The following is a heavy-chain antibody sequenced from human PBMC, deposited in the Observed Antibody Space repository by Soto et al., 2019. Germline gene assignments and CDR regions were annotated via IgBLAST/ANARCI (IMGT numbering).Heavy chain of an antibody. V-gene: IGHV3-48*01. J-gene: IGHJ3*02. CDR1: GFTFSSYS. D-gene: IGHD4-17*01. Sequence: EVQLVESGGGLVQPGGSLRLSCAASGFTFSSYSMNWVHQAPGKGLEWVSYISSSSSTIYYADSVKGRFTISRDNAKNSLYLQMNSLRAEDTAVYYCARDSRTVTRRGAFDIWGQGTMVTVSS. CDR2: ISSSSSTI. CDR3: ARDSRTVTRRGAFDI.